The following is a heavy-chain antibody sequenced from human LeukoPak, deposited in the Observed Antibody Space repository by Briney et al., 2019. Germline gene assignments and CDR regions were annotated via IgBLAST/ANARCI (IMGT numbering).Heavy chain of an antibody. CDR2: IYTSGST. D-gene: IGHD3-22*01. CDR1: DGSTSNYY. V-gene: IGHV4-4*07. J-gene: IGHJ4*02. CDR3: ARVSNYYDSSGYYYIFDY. Sequence: SETLSLTCTVSDGSTSNYYWSWIRQPAGKALEWIGRIYTSGSTNYNPSLKSRVTISVDKSKNQFSLRLSSVTAADTAVYYCARVSNYYDSSGYYYIFDYWGQGTLVTVSS.